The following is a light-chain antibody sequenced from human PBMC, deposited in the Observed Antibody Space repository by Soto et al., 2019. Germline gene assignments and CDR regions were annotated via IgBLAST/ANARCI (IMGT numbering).Light chain of an antibody. V-gene: IGKV1-5*03. Sequence: DIQMTQSPSTLSASVGDRVTITCRASQSISSWLAWYQQKPGKAPKLLIYKASSLESGVPSRFSGSRSGTDFALTISSLQRDDFATYYCQQTDSFPRTFGQGTKVEMK. CDR3: QQTDSFPRT. J-gene: IGKJ1*01. CDR2: KAS. CDR1: QSISSW.